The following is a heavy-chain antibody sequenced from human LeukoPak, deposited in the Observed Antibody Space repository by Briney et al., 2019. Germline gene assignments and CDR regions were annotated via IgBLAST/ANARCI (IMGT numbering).Heavy chain of an antibody. Sequence: GGSLRPSCAVSRFTFSDYWMRWVRQATGKGLEWVAAINKDGSEKQYVGSVKGRFTISRDNAKNSVYLQMTSLGAEDTAVYYCATYTQHFGAPGGADYWGLGTLVTVSS. CDR1: RFTFSDYW. V-gene: IGHV3-7*01. CDR2: INKDGSEK. CDR3: ATYTQHFGAPGGADY. J-gene: IGHJ4*02. D-gene: IGHD2-8*02.